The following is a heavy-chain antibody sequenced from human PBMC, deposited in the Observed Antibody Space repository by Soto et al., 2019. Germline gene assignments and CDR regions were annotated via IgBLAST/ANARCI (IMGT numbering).Heavy chain of an antibody. CDR2: ISNDGGAQ. V-gene: IGHV3-30*03. CDR1: TLTVSRYG. CDR3: ARDIWSGDYKWFDS. J-gene: IGHJ5*01. Sequence: QVQLVESGGGVVQPGRSLRLSCAASTLTVSRYGIQWVRQAPGKGLEWAAFISNDGGAQYYADSVEGRFTISRDNSKNTVALQMNSLRVEDTAVYYCARDIWSGDYKWFDSWGQGTLVTVSS. D-gene: IGHD3-3*01.